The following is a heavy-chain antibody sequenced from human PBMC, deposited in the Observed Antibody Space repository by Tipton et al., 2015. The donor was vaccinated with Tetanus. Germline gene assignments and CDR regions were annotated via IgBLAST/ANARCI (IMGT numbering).Heavy chain of an antibody. CDR2: IDPNSGGT. V-gene: IGHV1-2*02. CDR1: GYTFTGYY. CDR3: ARDRGGDIGYGTDG. D-gene: IGHD2-21*02. J-gene: IGHJ6*02. Sequence: QVQLVQSGAELKKPGASVQVSCKASGYTFTGYYMYWVRQDPGQGLEGVGWIDPNSGGTIYAQNFQGRVTMTRDTSISTVFMEVSRLRCDDTAGYYCARDRGGDIGYGTDGWGPGTTVTVSS.